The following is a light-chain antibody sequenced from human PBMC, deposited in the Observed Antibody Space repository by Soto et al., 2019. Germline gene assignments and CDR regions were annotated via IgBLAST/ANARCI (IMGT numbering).Light chain of an antibody. CDR2: EVT. CDR3: SSYAGSDNPYV. CDR1: SGDVGGYDY. V-gene: IGLV2-8*01. J-gene: IGLJ1*01. Sequence: QSALTQPPSASGSPGQSVTISCTGTSGDVGGYDYVSWYQQHPGKAPKLMIYEVTKRPLGVPDRFSSSKSGNTASLTVSGLQAEDEADYYCSSYAGSDNPYVFGTGTKVTVL.